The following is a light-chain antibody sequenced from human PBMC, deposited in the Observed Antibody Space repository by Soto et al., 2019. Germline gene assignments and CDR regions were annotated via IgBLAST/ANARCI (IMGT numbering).Light chain of an antibody. J-gene: IGKJ2*01. V-gene: IGKV4-1*01. Sequence: DIVMTQSPDSLAVSLGERATINCKSSQSVLYSSNNKNYLAWYQQRPGQPPELLIYWASTRESGVPARYSGSGSGTDFTLTITSLQAEDVAVYYCQQYESTPITFGQGTTLQI. CDR1: QSVLYSSNNKNY. CDR3: QQYESTPIT. CDR2: WAS.